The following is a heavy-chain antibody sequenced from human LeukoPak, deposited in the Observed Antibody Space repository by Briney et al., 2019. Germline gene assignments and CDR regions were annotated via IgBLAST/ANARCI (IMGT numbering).Heavy chain of an antibody. CDR3: ARDLRFGESIHLGY. V-gene: IGHV3-48*01. CDR2: IDGGSNTI. D-gene: IGHD3-10*01. J-gene: IGHJ4*02. Sequence: GGSLRLSCAVSGFTFSNYCMNWVRQAPGKGLEWVSYIDGGSNTIYYADSVKGRFTISRDNAKNSLYLQMNSLRAEDTAVYYCARDLRFGESIHLGYWGQGTLVTVSS. CDR1: GFTFSNYC.